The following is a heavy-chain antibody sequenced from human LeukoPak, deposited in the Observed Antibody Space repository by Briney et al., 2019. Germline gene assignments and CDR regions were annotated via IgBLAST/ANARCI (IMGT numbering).Heavy chain of an antibody. CDR2: IGSCSSVI. CDR3: ERAGCHGVCPSYYYYYGMDV. Sequence: AGGSLTLSCAASGFSFSTYSMNWVRQAPGKGLEWVSYIGSCSSVIYYADFVKGRFTIYRDNAKNSLYLQMNSMRDEDTAVYYCERAGCHGVCPSYYYYYGMDVWGQGTRVSVSS. CDR1: GFSFSTYS. D-gene: IGHD2-8*01. V-gene: IGHV3-48*02. J-gene: IGHJ6*02.